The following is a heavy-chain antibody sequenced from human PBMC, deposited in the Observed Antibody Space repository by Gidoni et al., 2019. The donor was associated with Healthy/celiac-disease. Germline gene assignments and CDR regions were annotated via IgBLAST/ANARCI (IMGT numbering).Heavy chain of an antibody. Sequence: QLQLQESGPGLVKPSATLSLTCTVSGGSISSSSYYWGWIRQPPGKGLEWIGSIYYSGSTYYNPSLKSRVTISVDTSKNQFSLKLSSVTAADTAVYYCARRDKLRFLDSWGQGTLVTVSS. CDR3: ARRDKLRFLDS. CDR1: GGSISSSSYY. J-gene: IGHJ4*02. V-gene: IGHV4-39*01. CDR2: IYYSGST. D-gene: IGHD3-3*01.